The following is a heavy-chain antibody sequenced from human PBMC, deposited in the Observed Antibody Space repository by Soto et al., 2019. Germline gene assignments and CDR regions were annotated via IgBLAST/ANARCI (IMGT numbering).Heavy chain of an antibody. Sequence: SETLSLTCAVSGYSISSGYYWGWIRQPPGKGLEWIGSIYHSGSTYYNPSLKSRVTISVDTSKNQFSLKLSSVTAADTAVYYCARDGRPYYDFWSGYYPYYYYGMDVWGQGTTVTVSS. J-gene: IGHJ6*02. CDR3: ARDGRPYYDFWSGYYPYYYYGMDV. CDR1: GYSISSGYY. D-gene: IGHD3-3*01. CDR2: IYHSGST. V-gene: IGHV4-38-2*02.